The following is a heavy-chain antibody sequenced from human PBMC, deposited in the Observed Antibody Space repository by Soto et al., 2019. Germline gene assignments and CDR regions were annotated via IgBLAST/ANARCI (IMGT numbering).Heavy chain of an antibody. V-gene: IGHV1-69*12. CDR3: ARVPIDMLTVYYYYGMDV. Sequence: QVQLVQSGAEVKKPGSSVKVSCKASGGTFSSYAISWVRQAPGQGLEWMGGIIPIFGTANYAQKFQGRVTITADESTSTAYMELSSLRSEDTAVYYCARVPIDMLTVYYYYGMDVWGQGTTVTVSS. J-gene: IGHJ6*02. D-gene: IGHD3-9*01. CDR2: IIPIFGTA. CDR1: GGTFSSYA.